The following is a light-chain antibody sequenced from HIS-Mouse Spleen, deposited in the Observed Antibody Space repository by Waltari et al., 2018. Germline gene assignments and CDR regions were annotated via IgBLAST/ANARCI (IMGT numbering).Light chain of an antibody. Sequence: SYELTQPPSVSVSPGQTARITCSGDALPKKYAYWYQQKSGQAPVLVIYEDSKRPSGIPVRFSGPRSGTMATLTISGAQVEDEADYYCYSTDSSGNHRVFGGGTKLTVL. V-gene: IGLV3-10*01. CDR1: ALPKKY. J-gene: IGLJ2*01. CDR2: EDS. CDR3: YSTDSSGNHRV.